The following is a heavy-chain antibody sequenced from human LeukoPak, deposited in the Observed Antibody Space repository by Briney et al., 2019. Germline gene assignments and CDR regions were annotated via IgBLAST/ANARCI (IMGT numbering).Heavy chain of an antibody. CDR2: INPNSGGT. D-gene: IGHD2-15*01. Sequence: ASVKVSCKASGYTFTGYYMHWVRQAPGQGLEWMGWINPNSGGTNYAQKFQGRVTMTRDTSISTAYMELSRLRSDDTAVYYCARDPEVVVAAEPQNWFDPWGQGTLFTVSS. V-gene: IGHV1-2*02. J-gene: IGHJ5*02. CDR3: ARDPEVVVAAEPQNWFDP. CDR1: GYTFTGYY.